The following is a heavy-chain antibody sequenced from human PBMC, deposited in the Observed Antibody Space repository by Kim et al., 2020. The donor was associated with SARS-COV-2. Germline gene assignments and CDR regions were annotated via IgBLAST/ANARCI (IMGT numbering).Heavy chain of an antibody. CDR3: ARDWVVGATYFDY. Sequence: PSPKSRVTISVDTSKNQFAPKVSSVTAADTAVYYCARDWVVGATYFDYWGQGTLVTVSS. D-gene: IGHD1-26*01. J-gene: IGHJ4*02. V-gene: IGHV4-59*12.